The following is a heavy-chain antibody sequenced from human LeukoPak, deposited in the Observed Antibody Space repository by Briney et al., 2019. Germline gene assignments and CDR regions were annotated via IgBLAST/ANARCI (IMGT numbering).Heavy chain of an antibody. Sequence: SETLSLTCTVSGGSISSYYWSWIRQPPGKGLEWMGYIYYSGSTNYNPSLKSRVTISVDTSKNQFSLKLSSVTAADTAVYYCASDIAAAGVFTFDYWGQGTLVTVSS. CDR1: GGSISSYY. J-gene: IGHJ4*02. V-gene: IGHV4-59*01. CDR3: ASDIAAAGVFTFDY. CDR2: IYYSGST. D-gene: IGHD6-13*01.